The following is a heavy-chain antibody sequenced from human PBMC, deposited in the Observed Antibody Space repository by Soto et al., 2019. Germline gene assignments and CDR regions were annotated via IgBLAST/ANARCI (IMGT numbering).Heavy chain of an antibody. V-gene: IGHV2-5*02. Sequence: QITLKESGPTLVKPTQTLTLTCTFSGFSLSTSGVGVGWIRQPPGKALEWLALIYWDGDKRYSPSLKSRLTITKDTSKNQVVLTMTNMDPVDTATYYCVRRVTAFDYWGQGALVTVSS. CDR2: IYWDGDK. D-gene: IGHD2-21*02. CDR1: GFSLSTSGVG. J-gene: IGHJ4*02. CDR3: VRRVTAFDY.